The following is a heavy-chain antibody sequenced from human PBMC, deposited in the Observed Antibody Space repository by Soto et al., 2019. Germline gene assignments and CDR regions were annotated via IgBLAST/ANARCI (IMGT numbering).Heavy chain of an antibody. Sequence: QVQLVQSGTEVKKPGSSVKVSCKASGDTFSFYTINWVRQAPGLGLEWVGRINPIVSMSNYAQEFQGRVSMTADKSTGTAYMELRSLRSDDTAMYFCAASYGSGYRAFDYWGQGALVIVS. CDR3: AASYGSGYRAFDY. D-gene: IGHD3-10*01. CDR2: INPIVSMS. J-gene: IGHJ4*02. CDR1: GDTFSFYT. V-gene: IGHV1-69*02.